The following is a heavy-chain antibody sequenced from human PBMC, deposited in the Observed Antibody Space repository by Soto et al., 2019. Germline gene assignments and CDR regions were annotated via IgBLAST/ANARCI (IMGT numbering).Heavy chain of an antibody. CDR3: ARHYCSGGSCYDPRNDAFDI. V-gene: IGHV3-20*01. Sequence: EVQLVESGGGVVRPGGSLRLSCAVSGFSFDEYGMSWVRQVPGKGLEWVSGINWNGGSTGYADSVKGRFTISRDNAKNSLYLQMNSLRAEDTALYHCARHYCSGGSCYDPRNDAFDIWGQRKRVTVSS. CDR1: GFSFDEYG. CDR2: INWNGGST. J-gene: IGHJ3*02. D-gene: IGHD2-15*01.